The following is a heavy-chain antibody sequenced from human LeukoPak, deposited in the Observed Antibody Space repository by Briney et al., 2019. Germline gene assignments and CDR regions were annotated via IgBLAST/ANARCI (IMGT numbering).Heavy chain of an antibody. J-gene: IGHJ4*02. Sequence: GGSLRLSCAASGFPFSGYALNWVRQAPGEGLEWVSAISGSGGTIFYADSVKGRFTISRDHSKNTLYLQMNSLRAEDTAVYYCAKVLGSHIAVSDPFDYWGQGTLVTVSS. CDR3: AKVLGSHIAVSDPFDY. CDR1: GFPFSGYA. V-gene: IGHV3-23*01. CDR2: ISGSGGTI. D-gene: IGHD6-13*01.